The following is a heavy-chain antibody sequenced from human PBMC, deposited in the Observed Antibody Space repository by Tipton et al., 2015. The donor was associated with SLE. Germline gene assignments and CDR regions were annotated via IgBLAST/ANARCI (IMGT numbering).Heavy chain of an antibody. Sequence: SLRLSCAVSGFTFSIYDIHWVRQAPGKGLEWVAVIWYNGGGKFYAESVRGRFTISRDNSKNTLYLQMNSLRAEDTAVYYCAATVTTIFDAFDIWGQGTMVTVSS. CDR2: IWYNGGGK. CDR3: AATVTTIFDAFDI. CDR1: GFTFSIYD. V-gene: IGHV3-33*08. D-gene: IGHD4-17*01. J-gene: IGHJ3*02.